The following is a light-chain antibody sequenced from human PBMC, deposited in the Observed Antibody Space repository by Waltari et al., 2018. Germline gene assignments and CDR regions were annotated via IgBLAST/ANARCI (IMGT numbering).Light chain of an antibody. Sequence: QSVLTQPPSASVTPGQRVAISCSGSSSNIGSNYVYWYQQLPGTSTHLLIYTYKQRPSGVPDRFSDSKSGTATSLAISGLRSEDEAEYYCAAWDDSVSAMVFGGGTKLTVL. CDR2: TYK. CDR1: SSNIGSNY. J-gene: IGLJ2*01. CDR3: AAWDDSVSAMV. V-gene: IGLV1-47*02.